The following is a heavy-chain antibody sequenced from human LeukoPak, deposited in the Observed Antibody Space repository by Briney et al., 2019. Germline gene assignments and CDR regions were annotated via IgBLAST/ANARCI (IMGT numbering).Heavy chain of an antibody. Sequence: GGSLRLSCAASGFTFSSYAMSWVRQAPGKGLEWVSAISGSGGSTYYADSVKGRFTISRDNAKNSLYLQMNSLRPEDTALYYCAKDPYSSSWYSVWFDPWGQGTLVTVSS. CDR2: ISGSGGST. D-gene: IGHD6-13*01. CDR3: AKDPYSSSWYSVWFDP. V-gene: IGHV3-23*01. CDR1: GFTFSSYA. J-gene: IGHJ5*02.